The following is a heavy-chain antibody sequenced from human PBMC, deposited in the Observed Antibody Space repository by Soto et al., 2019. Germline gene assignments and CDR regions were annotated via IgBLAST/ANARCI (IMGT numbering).Heavy chain of an antibody. V-gene: IGHV1-69*02. CDR1: GGTFSSYT. CDR2: IIPILGIA. CDR3: ARATTPGWYFDL. D-gene: IGHD4-17*01. Sequence: QVQLVQSGAEVKKPGSSVKVSCKASGGTFSSYTISWVRQAPGQGLEWMGRIIPILGIANYAQKFQGRVTIPADKSTSTAYMELSSLRSEDTAVYYCARATTPGWYFDLWGRGTLVTVSS. J-gene: IGHJ2*01.